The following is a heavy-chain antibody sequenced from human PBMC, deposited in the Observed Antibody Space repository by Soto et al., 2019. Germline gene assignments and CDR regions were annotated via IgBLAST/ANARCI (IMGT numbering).Heavy chain of an antibody. Sequence: QVQLVQSGAEVKKPGSSVKVSCKASGGTFSSYAISWVRQAPGQGLEWMGGIIPIFDTADYAQKFQGRVTITADESTTQASMELSSLRSEDTAVYYCAGHSSGVPGYYYAMDVWGQGTTVTVSS. V-gene: IGHV1-69*12. D-gene: IGHD3-22*01. J-gene: IGHJ6*02. CDR2: IIPIFDTA. CDR1: GGTFSSYA. CDR3: AGHSSGVPGYYYAMDV.